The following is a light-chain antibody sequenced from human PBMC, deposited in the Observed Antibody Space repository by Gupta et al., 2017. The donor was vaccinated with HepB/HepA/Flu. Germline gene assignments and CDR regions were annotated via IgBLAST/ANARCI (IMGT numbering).Light chain of an antibody. V-gene: IGLV3-21*03. CDR3: QGWDSRLDHQV. J-gene: IGLJ1*01. CDR2: ADT. Sequence: SYVLTQPPSVSVATGTTARTTRGGNNIGSKSVQWYQQKAVRAPVLVVYADTDRPAGIPERFSGSNSGDTATLTISRVDAGDEADYYCQGWDSRLDHQVFGRGTKVTVL. CDR1: NIGSKS.